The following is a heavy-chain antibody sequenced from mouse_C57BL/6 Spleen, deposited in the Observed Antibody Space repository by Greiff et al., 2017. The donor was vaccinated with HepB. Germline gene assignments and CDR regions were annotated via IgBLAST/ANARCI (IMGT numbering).Heavy chain of an antibody. D-gene: IGHD2-4*01. CDR3: ARSGVYDYDENYFDY. CDR2: IYPGDGDT. V-gene: IGHV1-82*01. J-gene: IGHJ2*01. Sequence: VQLQQSGPELVKPGASVKISCKASGYAFSSSWMNWVKQRPGKGLEWIGRIYPGDGDTNYNGKFKGKATLTADKSSSTAYMQLSRLTSEDSAVYVCARSGVYDYDENYFDYWGQGTTLTVSS. CDR1: GYAFSSSW.